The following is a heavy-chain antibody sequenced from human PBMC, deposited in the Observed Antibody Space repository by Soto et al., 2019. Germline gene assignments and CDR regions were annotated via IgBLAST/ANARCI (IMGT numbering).Heavy chain of an antibody. CDR3: VRERGLSSFYGMDV. J-gene: IGHJ6*02. CDR2: ITSSSGHI. V-gene: IGHV3-21*01. D-gene: IGHD3-10*01. CDR1: GFTFSTYM. Sequence: PGGSLRLSCAAAGFTFSTYMMNWVRQASGKGLEWVSSITSSSGHIYYADSVKGRFTISRDNARNSLYLQMNSLRAEDTAVYYCVRERGLSSFYGMDVWGQGTTVTVSS.